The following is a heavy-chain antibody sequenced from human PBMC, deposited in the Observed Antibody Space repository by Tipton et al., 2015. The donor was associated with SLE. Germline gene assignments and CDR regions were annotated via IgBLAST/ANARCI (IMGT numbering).Heavy chain of an antibody. Sequence: TLSLTCTVSGGSISSYDWSWIRQPPGKGLEWIGNIYYSGSTNYNPSLKSRVTISVDTSKNQFSLRLSSVTAGDTAVYYCARDRVGVVPLFDCWGQGTLVTVSS. CDR2: IYYSGST. CDR1: GGSISSYD. D-gene: IGHD3-3*01. V-gene: IGHV4-59*01. J-gene: IGHJ4*02. CDR3: ARDRVGVVPLFDC.